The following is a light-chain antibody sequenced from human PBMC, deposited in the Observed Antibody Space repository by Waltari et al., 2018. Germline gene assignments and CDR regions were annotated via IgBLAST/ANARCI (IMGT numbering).Light chain of an antibody. CDR1: QGISSY. CDR2: SAS. J-gene: IGKJ2*01. Sequence: VIWMTQSPSLLSASTGDRVTISCRMSQGISSYLAWYQQKPGKAPELLIYSASTLQSGVPSRFSGAGSGTDFSLTIISLQPEDFASYYCQQSSTTPSTFGQGTKLEIK. CDR3: QQSSTTPST. V-gene: IGKV1D-8*03.